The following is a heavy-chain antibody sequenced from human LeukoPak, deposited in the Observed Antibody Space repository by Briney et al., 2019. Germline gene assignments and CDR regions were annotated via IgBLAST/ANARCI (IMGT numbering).Heavy chain of an antibody. CDR3: ARTLSLDGYNHFDF. CDR1: GGTFSSYA. D-gene: IGHD5-24*01. CDR2: IMTIFGSA. Sequence: PGASVKVSCKASGGTFSSYAICWVRQAPGQGLGWMGGIMTIFGSANYAQKFQGRLTITADESTSTTYMELSSLRSEDTAVYYCARTLSLDGYNHFDFWGQGTLVTVSS. J-gene: IGHJ4*02. V-gene: IGHV1-69*13.